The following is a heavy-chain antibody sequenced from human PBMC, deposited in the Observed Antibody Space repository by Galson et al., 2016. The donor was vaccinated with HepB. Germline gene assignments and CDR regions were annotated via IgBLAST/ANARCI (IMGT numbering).Heavy chain of an antibody. CDR2: ISTYSGNT. Sequence: SVKVSCKASGGSFTSNIISWVRQAPGQGLEWMGWISTYSGNTKYAQRFQGGLTLTTDSSTTTAYMELRSLRFDDTALYYCARDRDAALDYWGQGALVTVSS. CDR1: GGSFTSNI. J-gene: IGHJ4*02. D-gene: IGHD6-13*01. V-gene: IGHV1-18*01. CDR3: ARDRDAALDY.